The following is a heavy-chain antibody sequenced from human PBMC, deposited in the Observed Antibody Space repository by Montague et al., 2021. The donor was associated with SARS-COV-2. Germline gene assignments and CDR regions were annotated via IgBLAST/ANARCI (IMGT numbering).Heavy chain of an antibody. D-gene: IGHD1-26*01. CDR3: AKSLQVGATAPFDY. J-gene: IGHJ4*02. V-gene: IGHV3-23*01. Sequence: SLRLSCAASGFTFDDHGMSWVRQAPGKGLEWVSSISSSGFATYYADSVKGRFTFSRDNSKNTVTLQMNSLRAEDTAIYYCAKSLQVGATAPFDYWGQGILVTVSS. CDR2: ISSSGFAT. CDR1: GFTFDDHG.